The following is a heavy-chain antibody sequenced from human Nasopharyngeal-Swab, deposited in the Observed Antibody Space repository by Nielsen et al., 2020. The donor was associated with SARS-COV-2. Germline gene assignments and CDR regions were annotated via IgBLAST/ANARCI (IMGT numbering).Heavy chain of an antibody. V-gene: IGHV3-30*04. CDR2: ISYDGSNK. CDR1: GFTFSCYA. D-gene: IGHD7-27*01. Sequence: GESLKISCAASGFTFSCYAMHWVRQAPGKGLEWVAVISYDGSNKYYADSVKGRFTISRDNSKNTLYLQMNSLRAEDTAVYYCARALWGSYYYGMDVWGQGTTVTVSS. CDR3: ARALWGSYYYGMDV. J-gene: IGHJ6*02.